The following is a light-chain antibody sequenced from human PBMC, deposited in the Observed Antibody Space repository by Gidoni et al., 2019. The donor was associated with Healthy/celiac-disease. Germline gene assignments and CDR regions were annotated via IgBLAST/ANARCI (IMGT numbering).Light chain of an antibody. CDR3: QSYDSSLSGSYVV. CDR2: GNS. CDR1: SSNIGAGYD. Sequence: SVLTPPPSVSAAPGQTVTISCTGSSSNIGAGYDVHWYQQLPGTAPKLLIYGNSNRPSGVPDRFSGSKSGTSASLAITGLQAEDEADYYCQSYDSSLSGSYVVFGGGTKLTVL. J-gene: IGLJ2*01. V-gene: IGLV1-40*01.